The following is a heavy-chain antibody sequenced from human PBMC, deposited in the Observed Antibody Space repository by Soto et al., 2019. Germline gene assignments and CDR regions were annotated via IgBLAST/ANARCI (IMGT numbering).Heavy chain of an antibody. D-gene: IGHD3-3*01. CDR1: GFSLSTSGAA. Sequence: QINLIESGPTLVKPTQTLTLTCTFSGFSLSTSGAAVGWVRQPPGRALEWLALIYWDGDKRYNASLGNRLTITKDTSMNQVVLTLTTVDPADTATYYCAHRATMTIFVLIIDNGIWFDPWGQGTRVIVSS. CDR2: IYWDGDK. V-gene: IGHV2-5*02. CDR3: AHRATMTIFVLIIDNGIWFDP. J-gene: IGHJ5*02.